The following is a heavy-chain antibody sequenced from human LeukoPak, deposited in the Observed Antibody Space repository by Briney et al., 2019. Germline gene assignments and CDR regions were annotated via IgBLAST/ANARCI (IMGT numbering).Heavy chain of an antibody. V-gene: IGHV3-23*01. Sequence: PGGSLRLSCAASGFTFSNFAMMWVRQAPGTGLQWVSTITGYGATFYADSVRGRFTIFRDTSMNTLFLQMNSLGAEDTAVYYCAKGAAAGKVDWFDPWAREPWLPSPQ. CDR3: AKGAAAGKVDWFDP. D-gene: IGHD6-13*01. CDR2: ITGYGAT. J-gene: IGHJ5*02. CDR1: GFTFSNFA.